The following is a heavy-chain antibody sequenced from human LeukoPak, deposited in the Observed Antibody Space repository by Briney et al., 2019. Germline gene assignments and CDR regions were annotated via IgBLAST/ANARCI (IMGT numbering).Heavy chain of an antibody. Sequence: PGRSLRLSCAASGFTLSSYAMRCVRQAPRRGLEWVSAISGSGGSTYYAASVKGRFTISRDNSKNTLCLQMNSRRAEDTAVYYCAKEDAVITMVREFMLNWFDPWGQGTLVTVSS. CDR1: GFTLSSYA. J-gene: IGHJ5*02. D-gene: IGHD3-10*01. CDR2: ISGSGGST. V-gene: IGHV3-23*01. CDR3: AKEDAVITMVREFMLNWFDP.